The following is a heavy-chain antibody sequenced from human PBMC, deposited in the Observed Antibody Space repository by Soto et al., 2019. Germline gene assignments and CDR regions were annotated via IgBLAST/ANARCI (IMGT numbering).Heavy chain of an antibody. D-gene: IGHD3-22*01. CDR2: IIPIFGTA. Sequence: SVKVSCKASGGTFSSYAISWVRQAPGQGLEWMGGIIPIFGTANYAQKFQGRVKITADESTSTAYMELSSLRSEDTAVYYCARGIRVYYYDSSGSPNYGMDVWGQGTTVTVSS. J-gene: IGHJ6*02. CDR1: GGTFSSYA. CDR3: ARGIRVYYYDSSGSPNYGMDV. V-gene: IGHV1-69*13.